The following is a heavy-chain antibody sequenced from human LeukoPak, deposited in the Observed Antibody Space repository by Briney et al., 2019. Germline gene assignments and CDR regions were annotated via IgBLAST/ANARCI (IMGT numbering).Heavy chain of an antibody. V-gene: IGHV1-46*01. CDR3: ARDTT. Sequence: ASVKVSCKASGYTFTSYYMHWVRQAPGQGLEWMGIINPSGGSTSYAQKLQGRVTMTTDTSTGTAYMELRSLRSDDTAVYYCARDTTWGQGTLVTVSS. D-gene: IGHD1-1*01. CDR1: GYTFTSYY. J-gene: IGHJ5*02. CDR2: INPSGGST.